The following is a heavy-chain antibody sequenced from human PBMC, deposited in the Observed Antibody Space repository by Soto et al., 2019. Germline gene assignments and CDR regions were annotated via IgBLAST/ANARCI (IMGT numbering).Heavy chain of an antibody. CDR3: AGHDGYSY. CDR1: GFTLRTNG. J-gene: IGHJ4*02. Sequence: EVQLSESGGGLVQPGGSLRLSCAATGFTLRTNGMSWVRQAPGKGLEWVSSFSGSGDDTWYAASLKGRFTISRDNSKNTLYLQMNSLRAEDTALYYCAGHDGYSYLGQGTLVTVSS. CDR2: FSGSGDDT. D-gene: IGHD2-15*01. V-gene: IGHV3-23*01.